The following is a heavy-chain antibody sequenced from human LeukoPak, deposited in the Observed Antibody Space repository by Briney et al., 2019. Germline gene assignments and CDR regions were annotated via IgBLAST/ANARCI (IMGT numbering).Heavy chain of an antibody. Sequence: SETLSLTCAVSGPGSFIGYYWSWIRQPPGRGLEWIGEVNHNGITNYNPSLKSRLTISLGTSKNQFSLNLTSVTAADSAVYYCARGPRYYDILTGFHPYYYYGMDVWGQGTTVTVSS. CDR2: VNHNGIT. V-gene: IGHV4-34*01. CDR3: ARGPRYYDILTGFHPYYYYGMDV. D-gene: IGHD3-9*01. CDR1: GPGSFIGYY. J-gene: IGHJ6*02.